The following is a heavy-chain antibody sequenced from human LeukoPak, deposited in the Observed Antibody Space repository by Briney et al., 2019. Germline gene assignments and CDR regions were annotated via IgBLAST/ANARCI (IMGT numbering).Heavy chain of an antibody. CDR2: IYHSGST. V-gene: IGHV4-38-2*01. Sequence: SETLSLTCAVSGYSISSGYYWGWIRHPPGKGLEWIGSIYHSGSTYFNPSLQSRLTMSVDTSKNQFSLTLSSVTAADTAVYFCSRVSGSGTALEAFDMWGQGTLVSVSS. CDR3: SRVSGSGTALEAFDM. J-gene: IGHJ3*02. CDR1: GYSISSGYY. D-gene: IGHD1-1*01.